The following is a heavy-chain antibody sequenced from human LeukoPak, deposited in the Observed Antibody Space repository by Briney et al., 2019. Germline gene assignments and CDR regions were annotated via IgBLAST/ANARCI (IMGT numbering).Heavy chain of an antibody. D-gene: IGHD6-13*01. CDR2: MNPNSGNT. Sequence: APVKVSCKASGYTFTSYDINWVRQATGQGLEWMGWMNPNSGNTGYAQKFQGRVTMTRNTSISTAYMELSSLRSEDTAVYYCARPEYSSSWHWSPTYYGMDVWGQGTTVTVSS. J-gene: IGHJ6*02. CDR3: ARPEYSSSWHWSPTYYGMDV. CDR1: GYTFTSYD. V-gene: IGHV1-8*01.